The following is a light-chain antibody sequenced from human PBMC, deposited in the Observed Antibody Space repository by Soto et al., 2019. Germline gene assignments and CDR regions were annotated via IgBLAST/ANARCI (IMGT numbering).Light chain of an antibody. CDR2: EVS. CDR1: SSDVGGYNY. J-gene: IGLJ3*02. CDR3: SSYTRSSTLGV. Sequence: QSALTQPASVSGFPGQSITISCTGSSSDVGGYNYVSWYQQHPGKAPKLLLYEVSVRPSGVSNRFSGSKSGNTASLTISGLLPEDEADYYCSSYTRSSTLGVFGGGTKVTVL. V-gene: IGLV2-14*03.